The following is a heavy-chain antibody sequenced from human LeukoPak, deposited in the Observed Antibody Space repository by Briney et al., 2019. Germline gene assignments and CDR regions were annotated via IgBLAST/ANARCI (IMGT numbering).Heavy chain of an antibody. J-gene: IGHJ4*02. Sequence: PGGSLRLSCAASGFTFSNTWMSWVRQAPGKGLEWVGRIKSKTDGGTTDYAAPVKGRFTISRDDSKNTLYLQMNSLRAEDTAVYYCAKCRSEVPAAINYWGQGTLVTVSS. CDR2: IKSKTDGGTT. D-gene: IGHD2-2*01. CDR3: AKCRSEVPAAINY. CDR1: GFTFSNTW. V-gene: IGHV3-15*01.